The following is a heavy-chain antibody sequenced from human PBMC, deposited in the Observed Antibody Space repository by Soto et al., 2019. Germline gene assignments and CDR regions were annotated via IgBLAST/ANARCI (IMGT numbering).Heavy chain of an antibody. CDR2: IVPIVDTS. D-gene: IGHD5-12*01. CDR1: GGTFSSYA. J-gene: IGHJ4*02. Sequence: GASVTVCCKTSGGTFSSYAMSWVRQAPGQGLEWMGGIVPIVDTSTYAQKFQGRVTITADESTSTVYMELSSLRSDDTAVYYCVRVVAIPGYPDNWGQGTLVTVSS. CDR3: VRVVAIPGYPDN. V-gene: IGHV1-69*13.